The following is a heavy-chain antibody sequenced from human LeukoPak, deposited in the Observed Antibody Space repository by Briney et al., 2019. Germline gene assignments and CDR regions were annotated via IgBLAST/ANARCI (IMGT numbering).Heavy chain of an antibody. D-gene: IGHD5-12*01. CDR3: ARVQKSRKSVASAVDC. CDR1: GFTFSDYS. J-gene: IGHJ4*02. V-gene: IGHV3-21*01. Sequence: PGESLRLSCAASGFTFSDYSMNWGRQTPGKVLEWVSSSSSSSSYIFYADSVRGRFSISRDNAKNSLYLQMNSLRAEDTAGYYCARVQKSRKSVASAVDCWGQGTVVIVSS. CDR2: SSSSSSYI.